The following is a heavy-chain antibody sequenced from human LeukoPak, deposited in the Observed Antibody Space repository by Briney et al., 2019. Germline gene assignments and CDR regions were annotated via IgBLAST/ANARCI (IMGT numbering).Heavy chain of an antibody. CDR3: AKVWRGYSYGLGADV. V-gene: IGHV3-30*18. J-gene: IGHJ6*02. CDR2: ISYDGSNK. CDR1: GFTFSSYG. D-gene: IGHD5-18*01. Sequence: GRSLRLSCAASGFTFSSYGMHWVRQAPGKGLEWVAGISYDGSNKYYADSVKGRFTISRDNSKNTLYLQMNSLRAEDTAVYYCAKVWRGYSYGLGADVWGQGTTVTVSS.